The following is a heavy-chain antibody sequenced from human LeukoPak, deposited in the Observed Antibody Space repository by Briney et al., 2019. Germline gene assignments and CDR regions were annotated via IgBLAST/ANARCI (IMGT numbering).Heavy chain of an antibody. CDR2: INPNSGGT. V-gene: IGHV1-2*02. J-gene: IGHJ4*02. CDR3: ARGDVLLWSRELRGGPDY. Sequence: GASVKVSCKASGYTFTGYYMHWVRQAPGQGLEWMGWINPNSGGTNYAQKFQGRVTMTRDTSISTAYMELSRLRSDDTAVYYCARGDVLLWSRELRGGPDYWGQGTLVTVSS. CDR1: GYTFTGYY. D-gene: IGHD3-10*01.